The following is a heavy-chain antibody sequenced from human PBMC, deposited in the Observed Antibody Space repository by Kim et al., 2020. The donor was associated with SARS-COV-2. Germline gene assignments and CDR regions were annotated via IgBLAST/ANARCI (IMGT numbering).Heavy chain of an antibody. CDR2: IYYSGTT. J-gene: IGHJ4*02. CDR3: ATYGGY. D-gene: IGHD3-16*01. Sequence: SETLSLTCTVSGGSISSISYYWGWILQPPGKGLEWIGSIYYSGTTYYNPSLKSRVTISVDTSKNQFSLKLSSVTAADTALYYCATYGGYWGQGTLVTVSS. V-gene: IGHV4-39*01. CDR1: GGSISSISYY.